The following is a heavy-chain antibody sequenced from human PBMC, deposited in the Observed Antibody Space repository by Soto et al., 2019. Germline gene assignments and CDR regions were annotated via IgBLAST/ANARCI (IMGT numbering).Heavy chain of an antibody. J-gene: IGHJ6*03. D-gene: IGHD3-3*01. CDR2: ISGSGGST. CDR3: AKGGADDFWSGRFKGNHFGYYYMDV. V-gene: IGHV3-23*01. CDR1: GFTFSSYA. Sequence: GGSLRLSCAASGFTFSSYAMSWVRQAPGKGLEWVSAISGSGGSTYYADSVKGRFTISRDNSKNTLYLQMNSLRAEDTAVYYCAKGGADDFWSGRFKGNHFGYYYMDVWGKGTTVTVSS.